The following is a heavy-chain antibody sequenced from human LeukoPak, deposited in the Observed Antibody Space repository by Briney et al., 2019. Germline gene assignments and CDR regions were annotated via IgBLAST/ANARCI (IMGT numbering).Heavy chain of an antibody. V-gene: IGHV3-23*01. CDR3: AKDIVVVPAAIPGYFQH. J-gene: IGHJ1*01. CDR2: ISGSGDST. D-gene: IGHD2-2*02. Sequence: GGSLRLSCAASGFTFSSYAMSWVRQAPGKGLEWVSAISGSGDSTYYADSVKGRFTISRDNSKNTLYLQMNSLRAEDTAVYYCAKDIVVVPAAIPGYFQHWGQGTLVTVSS. CDR1: GFTFSSYA.